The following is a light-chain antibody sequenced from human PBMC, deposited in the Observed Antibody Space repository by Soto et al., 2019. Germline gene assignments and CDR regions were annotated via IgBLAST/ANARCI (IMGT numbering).Light chain of an antibody. CDR2: RNN. CDR1: NSNIGRNY. CDR3: AAWDDSLRVV. J-gene: IGLJ2*01. Sequence: QSVLTQPPSASGTPGQRVTISCSGSNSNIGRNYVYWYQQLPGTAPKLLLYRNNQRSSGVPDRFSGSKSGTSASLAISGLRSEDEADYYCAAWDDSLRVVFGGGTKVTVL. V-gene: IGLV1-47*01.